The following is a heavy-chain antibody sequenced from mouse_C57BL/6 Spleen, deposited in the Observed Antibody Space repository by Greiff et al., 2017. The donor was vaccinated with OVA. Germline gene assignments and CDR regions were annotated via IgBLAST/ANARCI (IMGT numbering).Heavy chain of an antibody. CDR2: IYPGSGST. J-gene: IGHJ2*01. CDR3: ARPYDYDKYYFDY. Sequence: VQLQQSGPELVKPGASVKISCKASGYTFTSYWITWVKQRPGQGLEWIGDIYPGSGSTNYNEKFKSKATLTVDTSSSTAYMQLSSLTSEDSAVYYCARPYDYDKYYFDYWGQGTTLTVSS. V-gene: IGHV1-55*01. D-gene: IGHD2-4*01. CDR1: GYTFTSYW.